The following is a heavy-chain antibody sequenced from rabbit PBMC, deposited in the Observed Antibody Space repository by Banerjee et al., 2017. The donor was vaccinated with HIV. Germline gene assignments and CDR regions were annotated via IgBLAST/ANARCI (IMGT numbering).Heavy chain of an antibody. CDR1: GFSFSSSYY. Sequence: QEQLEESGGDLVKPGASLTLTCTASGFSFSSSYYMCWVRQAPGKGLEWIACIYTGSSGSTWYASWAKGRFTISKTSSTTVTLQMTSLTAADTATYFCARDDYVYRYPGYACATWGPGTLVTVS. CDR3: ARDDYVYRYPGYACAT. J-gene: IGHJ2*01. V-gene: IGHV1S45*01. CDR2: IYTGSSGST. D-gene: IGHD7-1*01.